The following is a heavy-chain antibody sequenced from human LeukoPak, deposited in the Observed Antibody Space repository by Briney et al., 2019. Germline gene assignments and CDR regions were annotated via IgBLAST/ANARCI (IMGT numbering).Heavy chain of an antibody. V-gene: IGHV4-39*01. CDR3: ATYITFDSRLRL. J-gene: IGHJ3*01. CDR2: IYYGGST. D-gene: IGHD3-16*01. Sequence: PSETLTLPCTVSGDSISSSTYYWGWIRQPPGKVPEWIGSIYYGGSTYYNPSLKSRITISADTSKNQFSLRLSSVTAADSAVYSCATYITFDSRLRLWRRGTMVIVSS. CDR1: GDSISSSTYY.